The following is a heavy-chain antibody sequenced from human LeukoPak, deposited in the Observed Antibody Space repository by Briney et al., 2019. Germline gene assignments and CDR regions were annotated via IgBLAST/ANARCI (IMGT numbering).Heavy chain of an antibody. V-gene: IGHV4-4*07. D-gene: IGHD2-15*01. CDR1: GGSTSNYY. Sequence: SETLSLTCIVSGGSTSNYYWSWIRQPAGKGLEWIGRIYATGSTNYNPSLKSRVTMSVDTSKNQFSLKLKSVTAADTAVYYCARSKHLGYCSGGSCYYHAFDIWGQGTMVTVSS. CDR3: ARSKHLGYCSGGSCYYHAFDI. J-gene: IGHJ3*02. CDR2: IYATGST.